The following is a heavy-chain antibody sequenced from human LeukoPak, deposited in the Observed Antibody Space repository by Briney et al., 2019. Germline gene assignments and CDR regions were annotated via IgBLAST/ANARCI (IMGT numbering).Heavy chain of an antibody. D-gene: IGHD5-24*01. V-gene: IGHV5-51*01. Sequence: GESLKISCKGSGYSFTSYWIGWVRQMPGKGLEWMGIIYPGDSDTRYIPSFQGQVTISADKSISTAYLQWSSPKASDTAIYYCARLGMGNNGWYNWFDPWGQGTLVTVSS. CDR3: ARLGMGNNGWYNWFDP. J-gene: IGHJ5*02. CDR1: GYSFTSYW. CDR2: IYPGDSDT.